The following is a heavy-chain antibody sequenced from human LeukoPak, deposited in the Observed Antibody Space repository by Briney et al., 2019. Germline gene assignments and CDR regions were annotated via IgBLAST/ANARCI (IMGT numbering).Heavy chain of an antibody. CDR2: TIYSGGAT. CDR1: GFTFSRSA. CDR3: AKDGLYYDGSEHVYYFDS. Sequence: GGSLRLSCAASGFTFSRSAMTWVRQGPGTGLEFVASTIYSGGATYYADSVKGRFTISRDNSKNTLYLQMNSLRAEDTALYYCAKDGLYYDGSEHVYYFDSWGQGTLVTVSS. V-gene: IGHV3-23*01. J-gene: IGHJ4*02. D-gene: IGHD3-22*01.